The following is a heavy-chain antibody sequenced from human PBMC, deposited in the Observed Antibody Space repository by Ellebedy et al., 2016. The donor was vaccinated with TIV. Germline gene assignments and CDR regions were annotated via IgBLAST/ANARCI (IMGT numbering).Heavy chain of an antibody. Sequence: SETLSLXCTVSGGSISSTSYYWGWIRQPPGKGLEWIGSIYYSGRTYYNPSLKSRVTISVDTSKNQFSLKLSSVTAADTAVYYCARRALSGYSPDYWGQGTLVTVSS. J-gene: IGHJ4*02. V-gene: IGHV4-39*01. CDR1: GGSISSTSYY. CDR3: ARRALSGYSPDY. D-gene: IGHD5-12*01. CDR2: IYYSGRT.